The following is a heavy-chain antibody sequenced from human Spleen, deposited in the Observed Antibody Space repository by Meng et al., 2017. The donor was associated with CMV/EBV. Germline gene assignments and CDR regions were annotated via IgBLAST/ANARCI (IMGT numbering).Heavy chain of an antibody. Sequence: CTASGYSFTAYGISWVRQAPGQGLEWMGWISTYNGNTNYALKFQGRVSMTTNTYTSTAYMELGSLRSDDTAVYYCARDRNTLRWVDPWGQGTLVTVSS. CDR1: GYSFTAYG. J-gene: IGHJ5*02. CDR2: ISTYNGNT. CDR3: ARDRNTLRWVDP. V-gene: IGHV1-18*01.